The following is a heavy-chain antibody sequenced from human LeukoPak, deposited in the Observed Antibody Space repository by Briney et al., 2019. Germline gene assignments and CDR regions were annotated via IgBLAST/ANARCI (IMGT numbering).Heavy chain of an antibody. CDR2: ISGSGGST. Sequence: GESLRLSCAASGFTFSNYAMNWVRQAPGKGLEWVSAISGSGGSTYYADSVKGRFTISRDNSKDTLYLQMNSPRAEDTAVYYCAKAMGYDSGGYSPLDYWGQGTQVTVSS. D-gene: IGHD3-22*01. V-gene: IGHV3-23*01. CDR1: GFTFSNYA. CDR3: AKAMGYDSGGYSPLDY. J-gene: IGHJ4*02.